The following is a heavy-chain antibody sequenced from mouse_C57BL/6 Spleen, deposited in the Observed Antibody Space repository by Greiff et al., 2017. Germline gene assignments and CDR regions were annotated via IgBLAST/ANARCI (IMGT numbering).Heavy chain of an antibody. J-gene: IGHJ3*01. CDR1: GYTFTSYW. CDR2: IYPGSGST. V-gene: IGHV1-55*01. Sequence: QVQLQQPGAELVKPGASVKMSCKASGYTFTSYWITWVKQRPGQGLEWIGGIYPGSGSTNYNEMFKSKATLTVDTSSSTAYMRLSSLTSEDSAVYYWARLLRSAWFAYWGQGTLVTVSA. D-gene: IGHD1-1*01. CDR3: ARLLRSAWFAY.